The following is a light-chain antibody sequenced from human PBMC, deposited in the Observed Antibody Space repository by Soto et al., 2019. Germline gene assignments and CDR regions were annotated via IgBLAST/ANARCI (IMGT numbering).Light chain of an antibody. Sequence: DIQMTQSPSTLSASVGDRVTITCRASQSISSWLAWYQQKPGKAPKLLIYKASSLESGVPSRFSGSGSGTEFTLTISSLQPDDFATYYCQQYNSSPTCGQGTNVEIK. CDR1: QSISSW. J-gene: IGKJ1*01. V-gene: IGKV1-5*03. CDR2: KAS. CDR3: QQYNSSPT.